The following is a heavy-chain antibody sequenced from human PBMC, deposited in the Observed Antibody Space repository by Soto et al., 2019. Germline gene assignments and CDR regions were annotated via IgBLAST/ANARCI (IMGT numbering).Heavy chain of an antibody. CDR1: GGSLSGYY. CDR2: IHNSGSP. Sequence: PSETLSLTCAVYGGSLSGYYWSWIRQPPGKGLEWIGHIHNSGSPYNNPSLRSRVTISADTSMNQFSLALTSVTAADTAIYYCARGSTTEKVDSRGQGILVTVSS. CDR3: ARGSTTEKVDS. J-gene: IGHJ4*02. V-gene: IGHV4-34*01.